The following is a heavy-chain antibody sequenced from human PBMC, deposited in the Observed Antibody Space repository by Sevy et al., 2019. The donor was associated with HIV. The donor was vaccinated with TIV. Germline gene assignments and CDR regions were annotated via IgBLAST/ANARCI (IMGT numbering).Heavy chain of an antibody. CDR3: AGAISGDFDY. V-gene: IGHV6-1*01. D-gene: IGHD2-15*01. Sequence: SETLSLTCAISGDTVSSNNAAWNWIRQSPSRGLEWLGRKYYRSKWYFEYPRSVKSRITINTHTSKNQFSLQLNPVTAEDTAIYYCAGAISGDFDYWGQGTLVTVSS. CDR1: GDTVSSNNAA. J-gene: IGHJ4*02. CDR2: KYYRSKWYF.